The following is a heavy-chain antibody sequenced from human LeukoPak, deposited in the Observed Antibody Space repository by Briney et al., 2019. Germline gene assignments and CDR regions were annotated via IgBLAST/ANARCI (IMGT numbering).Heavy chain of an antibody. D-gene: IGHD1-1*01. CDR3: VRDVSQRRHFDY. CDR1: GDSISSGAYY. J-gene: IGHJ4*02. CDR2: FYGSGSA. Sequence: SRTLSLTCTVSGDSISSGAYYWSWIRQPPGKGLEWIGYFYGSGSASYNPSLKSRVTISVDRSNNQFSLKMSSVTAADTAVYYCVRDVSQRRHFDYWGQGTLVTVSS. V-gene: IGHV4-30-2*01.